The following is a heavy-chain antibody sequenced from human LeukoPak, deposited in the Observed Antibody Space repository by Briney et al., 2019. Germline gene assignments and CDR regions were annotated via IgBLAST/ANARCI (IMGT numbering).Heavy chain of an antibody. CDR3: ARGTVDIVVVPAAIVTSGVFDY. V-gene: IGHV4-34*01. CDR2: IKQSGST. CDR1: GGSFSGYY. D-gene: IGHD2-2*02. J-gene: IGHJ4*02. Sequence: PSDTLSLTCAVYGGSFSGYYWSWLRQPPGKGLEWLGEIKQSGSTNYNPSRKSRVTISVDTSKNQFSLKLSSVTAADTAVYYCARGTVDIVVVPAAIVTSGVFDYWGQGTLVTVSS.